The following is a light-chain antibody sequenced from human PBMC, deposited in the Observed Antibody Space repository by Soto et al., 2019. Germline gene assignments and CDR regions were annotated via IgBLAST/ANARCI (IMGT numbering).Light chain of an antibody. CDR1: QDISRS. J-gene: IGKJ1*01. Sequence: DIQMTQSPSSVSASVGDRVTITCRASQDISRSLAWYQQKPGKAPELLIYGASKLQTGVPSRFSGGGSGTEFTLTISSLRREDFATYFCQQANSFPWAFGQGSRVEI. CDR3: QQANSFPWA. CDR2: GAS. V-gene: IGKV1-12*02.